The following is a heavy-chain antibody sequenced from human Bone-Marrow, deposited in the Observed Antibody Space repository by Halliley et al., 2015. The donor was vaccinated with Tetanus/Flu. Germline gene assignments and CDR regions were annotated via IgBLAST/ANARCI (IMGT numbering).Heavy chain of an antibody. CDR1: GYTLTNYW. J-gene: IGHJ2*01. Sequence: MQLVQSGAEVKKPGESLKISCKGSGYTLTNYWIGWVRQMPGKGLEWMGIIYPGDSDTTYSPSFQGQVTISVDKSISTAYLQWSSLKASDTAMYYCARDYYNPSGYYGYWYFDLWGRGTLVTVSS. D-gene: IGHD3-22*01. CDR2: IYPGDSDT. V-gene: IGHV5-51*01. CDR3: ARDYYNPSGYYGYWYFDL.